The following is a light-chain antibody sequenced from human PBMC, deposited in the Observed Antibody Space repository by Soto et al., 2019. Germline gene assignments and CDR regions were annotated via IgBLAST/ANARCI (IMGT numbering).Light chain of an antibody. CDR1: SSDVGSYDL. J-gene: IGLJ1*01. V-gene: IGLV2-23*02. Sequence: PAAVGDSGGQAITISVKRSSSDVGSYDLVSWYQPPPGKAPKLMTYEVSKRPSGVSNRFSGSKSGNTASLTISGLQAEDEADYYCCSYTGSSTYPYVFGTGTRVTV. CDR3: CSYTGSSTYPYV. CDR2: EVS.